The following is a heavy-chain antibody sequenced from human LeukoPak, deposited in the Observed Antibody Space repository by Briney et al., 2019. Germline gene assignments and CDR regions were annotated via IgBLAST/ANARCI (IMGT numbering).Heavy chain of an antibody. J-gene: IGHJ6*02. CDR2: ISAYNGNT. CDR3: ARALQGGDYGPLYGMDV. Sequence: ASVKVSCKASGYTFTSYGISWVRQAPGQGLEWMGWISAYNGNTNYAQKLQGRVTMTTDTSTSTAYMELRSLRSDDTAVYYCARALQGGDYGPLYGMDVWGQGTTVTVSS. CDR1: GYTFTSYG. D-gene: IGHD4-17*01. V-gene: IGHV1-18*01.